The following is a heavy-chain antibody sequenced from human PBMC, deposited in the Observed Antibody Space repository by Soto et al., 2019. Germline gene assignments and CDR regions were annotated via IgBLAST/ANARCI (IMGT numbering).Heavy chain of an antibody. D-gene: IGHD1-26*01. CDR3: ARGSCGDY. CDR2: ISAHNGNT. V-gene: IGHV1-18*01. J-gene: IGHJ4*02. Sequence: QVHLVQSGAEVKNPGASVKVSCKGSGYAFTTYGITWVRQAPGQGLEGMGWISAHNGNTNSAQKLQGRVTATSDTSTSPASVALTSPGSDATAVYYCARGSCGDYWGQGALVTVSS. CDR1: GYAFTTYG.